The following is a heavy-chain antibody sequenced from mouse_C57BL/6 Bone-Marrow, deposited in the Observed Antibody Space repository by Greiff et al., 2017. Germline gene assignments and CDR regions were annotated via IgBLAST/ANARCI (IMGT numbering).Heavy chain of an antibody. J-gene: IGHJ2*01. CDR3: AREKEYYGYFDY. D-gene: IGHD1-1*01. Sequence: EVQRVESGGGLVKPGGSLKLSCAASGFTFSSYAMSWVRQTPEKRLEWVATISDGGSYTYYPDNVKGRFTISRDKAKNNLYLQMSHLKSEDTAMYYCAREKEYYGYFDYWGQGTTLTVSS. CDR1: GFTFSSYA. CDR2: ISDGGSYT. V-gene: IGHV5-4*01.